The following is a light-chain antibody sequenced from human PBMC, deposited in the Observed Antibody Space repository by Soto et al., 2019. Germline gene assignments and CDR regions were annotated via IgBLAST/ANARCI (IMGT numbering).Light chain of an antibody. Sequence: DIQMTQSPPSLSASVGDRVTITCRASQGISNYLAWYQQIPGKVPNLLIYAASTLQSGVPSRFSGGGSGTDFTLTISSLQPEDVATYYCQKYNSAPLTFGQGTKVEIK. CDR1: QGISNY. CDR3: QKYNSAPLT. J-gene: IGKJ1*01. V-gene: IGKV1-27*01. CDR2: AAS.